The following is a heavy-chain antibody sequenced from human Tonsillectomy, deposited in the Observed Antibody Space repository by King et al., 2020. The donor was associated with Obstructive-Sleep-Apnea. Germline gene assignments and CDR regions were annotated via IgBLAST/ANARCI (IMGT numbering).Heavy chain of an antibody. CDR1: GFTFSSYA. D-gene: IGHD6-13*01. CDR2: ISSNGGST. J-gene: IGHJ4*02. Sequence: VQLVESGGGLVQPGGSLRLSCAASGFTFSSYAMHWVRQAPGKGLEYVSAISSNGGSTYYANSVKGRFTISRDNSKNTLYLQMGSLRAEDMAVYYCARRILAGNLDYWGQGTLVTVSS. CDR3: ARRILAGNLDY. V-gene: IGHV3-64*01.